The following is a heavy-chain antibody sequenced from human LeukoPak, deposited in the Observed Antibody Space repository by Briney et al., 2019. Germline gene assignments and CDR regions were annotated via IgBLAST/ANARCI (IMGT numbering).Heavy chain of an antibody. J-gene: IGHJ5*02. CDR2: IKQDGNEK. Sequence: PGGSLRLSCVASGFTFSSYWMTWVRQAPGKGLEWVANIKQDGNEKYFVDSVKGRFTISRDNPKNSLYLQMNSLRAEDTAVYYCARGVYSMVRGVITNWFYAWGQGTLVTVSS. V-gene: IGHV3-7*01. CDR3: ARGVYSMVRGVITNWFYA. D-gene: IGHD3-10*01. CDR1: GFTFSSYW.